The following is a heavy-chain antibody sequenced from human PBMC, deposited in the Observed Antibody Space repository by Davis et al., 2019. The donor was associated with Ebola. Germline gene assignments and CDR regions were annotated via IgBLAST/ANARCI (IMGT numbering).Heavy chain of an antibody. V-gene: IGHV3-64D*08. CDR2: ISSSGKT. J-gene: IGHJ4*02. Sequence: GGSLRLSCSASGFTFSAHTMHWVRQAPGKGLEYVSVISSSGKTYYADSVKGRFTISRDNSQNNVYLQMTSLRVEDTAVYYCVTEGTTTIWVDSDNWGQGTLVTVAS. CDR1: GFTFSAHT. D-gene: IGHD1-26*01. CDR3: VTEGTTTIWVDSDN.